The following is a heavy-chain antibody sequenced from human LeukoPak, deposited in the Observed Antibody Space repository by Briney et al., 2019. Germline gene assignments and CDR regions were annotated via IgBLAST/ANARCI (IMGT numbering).Heavy chain of an antibody. J-gene: IGHJ6*03. D-gene: IGHD3-3*01. V-gene: IGHV3-23*01. CDR2: ISGSGGST. CDR3: AKSERGFWSGYYSLPYYMDV. Sequence: PGGSLRLSCAAPVFTFTNSAMSWGRQAPGKGLEWVSTISGSGGSTYYADFVKGRFTISRDNSKSTLYLQMNRLRAEDTAVYYCAKSERGFWSGYYSLPYYMDVWGKGTTVTVSS. CDR1: VFTFTNSA.